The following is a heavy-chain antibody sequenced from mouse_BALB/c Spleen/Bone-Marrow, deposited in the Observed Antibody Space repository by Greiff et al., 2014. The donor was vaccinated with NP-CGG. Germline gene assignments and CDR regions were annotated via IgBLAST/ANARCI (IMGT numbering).Heavy chain of an antibody. CDR3: ATYYYGSSWGFAY. J-gene: IGHJ3*01. Sequence: EVKLMESGAELVKPGASVKLSCTASGFNIKDTYMHWVKQRPEQGLEWIGRIDPANGNTKYDPKFQGKATITADTSSNTAYLQLSSLTSEDTAAYYCATYYYGSSWGFAYWGQGTLVTVSA. CDR2: IDPANGNT. V-gene: IGHV14-3*02. D-gene: IGHD1-1*01. CDR1: GFNIKDTY.